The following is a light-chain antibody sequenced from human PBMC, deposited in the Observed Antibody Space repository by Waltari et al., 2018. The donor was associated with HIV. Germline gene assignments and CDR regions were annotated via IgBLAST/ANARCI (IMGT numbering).Light chain of an antibody. CDR3: QQYHSAPLT. CDR2: YAF. CDR1: QGISNY. Sequence: DIQMTQSPSSLSASIGDRVTITCRASQGISNYLAWYQQRPGKATKLLIYYAFSLQSGVPSRFGGSISGTDFTLTISRLQPEDVATYYCQQYHSAPLTFGGGTKVEIK. V-gene: IGKV1-27*01. J-gene: IGKJ4*01.